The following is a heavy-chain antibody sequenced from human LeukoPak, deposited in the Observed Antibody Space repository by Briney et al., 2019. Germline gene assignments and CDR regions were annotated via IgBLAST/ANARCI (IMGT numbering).Heavy chain of an antibody. CDR2: IWYDGSNK. V-gene: IGHV3-33*01. CDR1: GFTFSSYG. CDR3: ARDGGYCSSTRCYFTRYGMDV. J-gene: IGHJ6*02. D-gene: IGHD2-2*01. Sequence: GGSLRLSCAASGFTFSSYGMHWVRQAPGKGLEWVAVIWYDGSNKYYADSVKGRFTISRDNSKNTLYLQMNSLRAEDTAVYYCARDGGYCSSTRCYFTRYGMDVWGQGTTVTVSS.